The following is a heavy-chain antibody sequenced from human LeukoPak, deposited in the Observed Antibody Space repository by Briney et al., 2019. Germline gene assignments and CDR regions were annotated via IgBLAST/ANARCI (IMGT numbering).Heavy chain of an antibody. CDR1: GGTFSSYT. V-gene: IGHV1-69*02. J-gene: IGHJ6*02. Sequence: SVKVCCKASGGTFSSYTISWVRQAPGQGLEWMGRIIPILGIANYAQKFQGRVTITADKSTSTAYMELSSLRSEDTAVYYCARARGDYDSSGYYYYCYGMDVWGQGTTVTVSS. D-gene: IGHD3-22*01. CDR2: IIPILGIA. CDR3: ARARGDYDSSGYYYYCYGMDV.